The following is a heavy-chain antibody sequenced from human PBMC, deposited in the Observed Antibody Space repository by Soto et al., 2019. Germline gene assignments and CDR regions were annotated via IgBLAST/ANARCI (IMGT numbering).Heavy chain of an antibody. V-gene: IGHV3-11*01. Sequence: PGGSLRLSCAASGFTFSDYYMSWIRQAPGKGLEWVSYISSSGSTTYYADSVKGRFTISRDNAKNSLYLQMNSLRAEDTAVYYCARPTVTNLAFDIWGQGTMVTVSS. CDR2: ISSSGSTT. CDR1: GFTFSDYY. J-gene: IGHJ3*02. D-gene: IGHD4-17*01. CDR3: ARPTVTNLAFDI.